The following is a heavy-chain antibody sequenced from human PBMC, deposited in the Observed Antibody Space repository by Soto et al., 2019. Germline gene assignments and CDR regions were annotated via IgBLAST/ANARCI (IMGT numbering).Heavy chain of an antibody. D-gene: IGHD2-2*01. Sequence: SETLSLTCAVYGGSFSGYYWSWIRQPPGKGLEWIGEINHSGSTNYNPSLKSRVTISVDTSKNQFSLKLSSVTAADTAVYYCARALVVPAAEYYYYYGMDVWGKGTTVTVSS. J-gene: IGHJ6*04. CDR2: INHSGST. CDR3: ARALVVPAAEYYYYYGMDV. V-gene: IGHV4-34*01. CDR1: GGSFSGYY.